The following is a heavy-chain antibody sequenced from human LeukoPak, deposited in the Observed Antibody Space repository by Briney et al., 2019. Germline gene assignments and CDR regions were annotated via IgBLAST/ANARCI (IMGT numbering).Heavy chain of an antibody. CDR1: GGSFSGYY. CDR2: INHSGST. Sequence: PSETLSLTCAVYGGSFSGYYWSWIRQPPGKGLEWIGEINHSGSTNYNPSLKSRVTISVDTSKNQFSLKLSSVTAADTAVYYCAGGRSYYGSSGYYYVYWGQGTLVTVSS. J-gene: IGHJ4*02. V-gene: IGHV4-34*01. D-gene: IGHD3-22*01. CDR3: AGGRSYYGSSGYYYVY.